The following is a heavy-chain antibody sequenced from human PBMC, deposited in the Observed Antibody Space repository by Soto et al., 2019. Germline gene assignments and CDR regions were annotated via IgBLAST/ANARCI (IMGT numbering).Heavy chain of an antibody. Sequence: GGSLRLSWAVSGFTFTSYAMSWVRQARGKGLNWVSAFSGSGGGTYYSDSVKGRLTISRNNSKNTLYLQMNSLRAEDTAVYYCAKHSSRWYYFDYWGQGTLVTVSS. V-gene: IGHV3-23*01. CDR1: GFTFTSYA. J-gene: IGHJ4*02. CDR3: AKHSSRWYYFDY. D-gene: IGHD6-13*01. CDR2: FSGSGGGT.